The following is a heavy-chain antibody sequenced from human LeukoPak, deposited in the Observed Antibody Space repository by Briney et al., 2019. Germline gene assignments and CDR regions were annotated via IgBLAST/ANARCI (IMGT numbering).Heavy chain of an antibody. CDR1: GDSVSSNSAA. CDR3: ARDGHGSHWFDP. J-gene: IGHJ5*02. V-gene: IGHV6-1*01. Sequence: SQTLSLTCAISGDSVSSNSAAWNWIRQSPSRGLEWLGRTYYMSKWYNEYAISVESLIIINPDTSKNQFSLQLNSVTPEDTAVYYCARDGHGSHWFDPWGQGTLVTVSS. CDR2: TYYMSKWYN. D-gene: IGHD3-10*01.